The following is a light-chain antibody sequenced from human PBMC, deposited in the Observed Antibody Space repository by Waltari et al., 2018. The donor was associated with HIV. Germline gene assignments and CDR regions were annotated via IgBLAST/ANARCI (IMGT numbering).Light chain of an antibody. J-gene: IGLJ2*01. V-gene: IGLV3-21*02. CDR2: DDS. CDR1: KIGSKS. Sequence: SYVLTQPPSVSVAPGQTARITCGGNKIGSKSVHWYQQKTGQAPVLVGYDDSDRPSGIPERFAGSNSGNTATLTISRVEAGDEADYYCQVWDSRSDHVVCGGGTKLTVL. CDR3: QVWDSRSDHVV.